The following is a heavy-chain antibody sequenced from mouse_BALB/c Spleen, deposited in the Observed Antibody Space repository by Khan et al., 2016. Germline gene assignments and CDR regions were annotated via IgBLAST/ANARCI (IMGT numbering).Heavy chain of an antibody. Sequence: QVQLQQSGAELMKPGASVKISCKTTGYTFSSYWIEWVKQRPGHGLEWIGEILPGSGSSNYNEKFKDKATFTADTSSNTAYMQLSSLTSEDSAVXYCARRGTTMDYWGQGTSVTVSS. V-gene: IGHV1-9*01. CDR3: ARRGTTMDY. CDR2: ILPGSGSS. CDR1: GYTFSSYW. J-gene: IGHJ4*01. D-gene: IGHD2-14*01.